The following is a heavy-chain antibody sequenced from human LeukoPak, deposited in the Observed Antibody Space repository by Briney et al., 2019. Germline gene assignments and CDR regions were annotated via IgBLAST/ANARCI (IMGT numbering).Heavy chain of an antibody. J-gene: IGHJ4*02. D-gene: IGHD1-26*01. CDR1: GFTFSSYE. CDR2: LSGSGGST. Sequence: GGSLRLSCAASGFTFSSYEMNWVRQAPGKGLEWVSALSGSGGSTYYADSVKGRFTISRDNSKNTLYLQMNSLRAEDTAVYYCAKRVVSSVGANHIDYWGQGTLVTVSS. V-gene: IGHV3-23*01. CDR3: AKRVVSSVGANHIDY.